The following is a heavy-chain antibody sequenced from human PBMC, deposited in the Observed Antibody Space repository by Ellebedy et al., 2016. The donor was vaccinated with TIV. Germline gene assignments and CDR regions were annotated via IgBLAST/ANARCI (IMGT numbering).Heavy chain of an antibody. CDR1: GFTFYHYV. CDR3: ARDPGSGWYFDY. D-gene: IGHD6-19*01. J-gene: IGHJ4*02. Sequence: PGGSLRLSCEASGFTFYHYVMNWVRQAPGKGLEWVASISSGSSYIYYADSVKGRFAISRDNAKNSLYLQMNSLRAEDTAVYYCARDPGSGWYFDYWGQGTLVTVSS. V-gene: IGHV3-21*01. CDR2: ISSGSSYI.